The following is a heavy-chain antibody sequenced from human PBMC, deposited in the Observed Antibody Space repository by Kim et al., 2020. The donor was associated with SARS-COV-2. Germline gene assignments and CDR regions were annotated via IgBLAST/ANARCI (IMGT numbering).Heavy chain of an antibody. Sequence: SVKGRFTISRENAKNSLYLQMNSLRAGDTAVYYCARGRVAAAGTWGDFDYWGQGTLVTVSS. V-gene: IGHV3-13*01. J-gene: IGHJ4*02. D-gene: IGHD6-13*01. CDR3: ARGRVAAAGTWGDFDY.